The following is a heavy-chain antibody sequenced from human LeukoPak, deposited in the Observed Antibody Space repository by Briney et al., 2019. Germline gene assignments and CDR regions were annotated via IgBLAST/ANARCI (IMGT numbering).Heavy chain of an antibody. Sequence: ASVKVSCKASGYTFTGYYMHWVRQAPGQGLEWMGWINPNSGGTNYAQKFQGRVTMTRDTSISTAYMELSSLRSEDTAVYYCAPSYDSSGYYAFDIWGQGTMVTVSS. CDR3: APSYDSSGYYAFDI. V-gene: IGHV1-2*02. CDR1: GYTFTGYY. D-gene: IGHD3-22*01. CDR2: INPNSGGT. J-gene: IGHJ3*02.